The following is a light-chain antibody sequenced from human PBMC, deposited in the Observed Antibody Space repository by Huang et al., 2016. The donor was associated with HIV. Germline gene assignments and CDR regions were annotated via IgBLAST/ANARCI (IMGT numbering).Light chain of an antibody. Sequence: ETVMMQTPATLSVSPGERATLFCRASQSVSSNLAWYQHKPGQAPRLLIYGASTRPTGIPGRFSGSGSGTEFTLTISSLQSEDFAVYYCHQYNNWPPWTFGQGTKVEIK. CDR1: QSVSSN. J-gene: IGKJ1*01. CDR3: HQYNNWPPWT. CDR2: GAS. V-gene: IGKV3-15*01.